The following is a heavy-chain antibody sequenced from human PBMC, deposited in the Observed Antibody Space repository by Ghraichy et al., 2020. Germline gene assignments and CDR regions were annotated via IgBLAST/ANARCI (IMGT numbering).Heavy chain of an antibody. V-gene: IGHV3-33*08. CDR2: IWYDGSNK. CDR3: ARDQYYYDSSGEGAFDI. Sequence: GGSLRLSCAASGFTFSSYGMHWVRQAPGKGLEWVAVIWYDGSNKYYADSVKGRFTISRDNSKNTLYLQMNSLRAEDTAVYYCARDQYYYDSSGEGAFDIWGQGTMVTVSS. D-gene: IGHD3-22*01. J-gene: IGHJ3*02. CDR1: GFTFSSYG.